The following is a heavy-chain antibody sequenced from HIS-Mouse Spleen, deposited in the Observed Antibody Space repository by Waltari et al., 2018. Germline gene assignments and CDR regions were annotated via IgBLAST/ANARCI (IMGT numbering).Heavy chain of an antibody. CDR1: GGSTSSSSYY. V-gene: IGHV4-39*07. CDR2: IYSSGST. Sequence: QLQLQESGPGLVKPSETLSCTCTVSGGSTSSSSYYWAWIRQPPGKGLEWIGSIYSSGSTYYNPSLKSRVTISVDTSKNQFSLKLSSVTAADTAVYYCAREIPYSSSWYDWYFDLWGRGTLVTVSS. J-gene: IGHJ2*01. CDR3: AREIPYSSSWYDWYFDL. D-gene: IGHD6-13*01.